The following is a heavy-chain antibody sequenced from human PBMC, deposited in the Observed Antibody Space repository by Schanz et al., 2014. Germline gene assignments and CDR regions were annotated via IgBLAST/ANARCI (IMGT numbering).Heavy chain of an antibody. D-gene: IGHD3-3*02. CDR1: GGSFSGYY. V-gene: IGHV4-34*01. CDR2: INHRANP. Sequence: QVQLQQWGAGLLKPSETLSLTCAVDGGSFSGYYWCWIRQSPDKGLEWIGAINHRANPTYNPPLKKPVHRAVDSSKNQFALMLNAVTAADTAVYYCARRHHFRSGPYYYYYRDVWGKGTTVTVSS. CDR3: ARRHHFRSGPYYYYYRDV. J-gene: IGHJ6*03.